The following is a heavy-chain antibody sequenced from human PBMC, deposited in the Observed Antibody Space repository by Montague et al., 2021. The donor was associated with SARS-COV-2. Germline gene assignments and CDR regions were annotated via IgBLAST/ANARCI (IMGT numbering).Heavy chain of an antibody. J-gene: IGHJ1*01. Sequence: SETLSLTCTVSGGSISSYYWSWSRQPPGKGLKWIGYIYYSGSTNYNHSLKSRVTISVDTSKNQFSLKLSSVTAADTAVYYCARHDQLWFGELYYLGEGYFQHWGQGTLVTVSS. CDR2: IYYSGST. D-gene: IGHD3-10*01. V-gene: IGHV4-59*08. CDR3: ARHDQLWFGELYYLGEGYFQH. CDR1: GGSISSYY.